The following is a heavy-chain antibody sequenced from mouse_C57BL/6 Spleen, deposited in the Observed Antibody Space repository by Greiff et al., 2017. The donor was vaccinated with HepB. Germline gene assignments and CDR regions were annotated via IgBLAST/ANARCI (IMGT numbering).Heavy chain of an antibody. CDR1: GFTFSDYY. V-gene: IGHV5-16*01. Sequence: EVMLVESEGGLVQPGSSMKLSCTASGFTFSDYYMAWVRQVPEKGLEWVANINYDGSSTYYLDSLKSRFIISRDNAKNILYLQMSSLKSEDTATYYCARQTAQATFYAMDYWGQGTSVTVSS. CDR2: INYDGSST. J-gene: IGHJ4*01. CDR3: ARQTAQATFYAMDY. D-gene: IGHD3-2*02.